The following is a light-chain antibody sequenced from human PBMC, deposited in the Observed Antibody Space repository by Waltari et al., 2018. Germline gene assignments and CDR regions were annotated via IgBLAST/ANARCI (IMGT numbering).Light chain of an antibody. V-gene: IGKV1-39*01. CDR1: QSISSI. Sequence: DIQMTQSPSSLSASVGDRVTITCRASQSISSILNWYPQKPGKAPTLMIDAASSLQSGVPSRFSGSGSGTDFTLTISSLQPEDFATYYCQQSYSTPDTFGQGTKLEIK. CDR2: AAS. J-gene: IGKJ2*01. CDR3: QQSYSTPDT.